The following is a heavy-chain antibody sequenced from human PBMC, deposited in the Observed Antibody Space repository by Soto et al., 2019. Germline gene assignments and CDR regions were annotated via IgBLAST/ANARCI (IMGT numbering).Heavy chain of an antibody. J-gene: IGHJ4*02. CDR2: IYSGGTA. V-gene: IGHV3-53*01. D-gene: IGHD4-4*01. CDR3: ARGSYRAFDY. CDR1: EFSVSSNY. Sequence: GGSLRLSCAASEFSVSSNYLSWVRQAPGKGLEWVSGIYSGGTAYYADSVKGRFTLSRDNSKNTVYLQMNSLRVEDTAVYYCARGSYRAFDYWGQGTLVTVSP.